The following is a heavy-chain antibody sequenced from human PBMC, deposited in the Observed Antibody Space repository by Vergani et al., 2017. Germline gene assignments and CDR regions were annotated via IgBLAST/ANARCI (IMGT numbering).Heavy chain of an antibody. Sequence: EVQLVESGGGLVQPGRSLRLSCAASGFTFDDYAMHWVRQAPGKGLEWVSGISWNSGSIGYADSVKGRFTISRDNAKNSLYLQMNSLRAEDTAVYYCASLVIAGSPAPMDVWGKGTTVTVSS. J-gene: IGHJ6*03. CDR3: ASLVIAGSPAPMDV. CDR1: GFTFDDYA. V-gene: IGHV3-9*01. CDR2: ISWNSGSI. D-gene: IGHD3-16*01.